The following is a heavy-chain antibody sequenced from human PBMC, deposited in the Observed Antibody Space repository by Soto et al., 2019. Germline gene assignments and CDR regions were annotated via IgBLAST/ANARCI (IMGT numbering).Heavy chain of an antibody. CDR2: INPRGGST. V-gene: IGHV1-46*01. CDR3: ARVTSPYYYDSSGRHNWFDP. CDR1: GYTFTSYY. Sequence: QVQLVQSGAEVKKPGASVKVSCKASGYTFTSYYMHWVRQAPGQGLEWMGIINPRGGSTSYAQKFQGRVTMTRDTSTSTVYMELSSLRSEDTAVYYCARVTSPYYYDSSGRHNWFDPWGQGTLVTVSS. J-gene: IGHJ5*02. D-gene: IGHD3-22*01.